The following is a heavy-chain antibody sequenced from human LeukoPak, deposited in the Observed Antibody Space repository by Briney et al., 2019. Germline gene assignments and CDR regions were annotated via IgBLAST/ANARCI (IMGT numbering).Heavy chain of an antibody. CDR3: ARTSPATPLLRYFDWSSSPMDV. J-gene: IGHJ6*02. CDR2: IYYSGST. CDR1: GGSISSYY. D-gene: IGHD3-9*01. Sequence: PSETLSLTCTVSGGSISSYYWSWIRQPPGKGLEWIGYIYYSGSTNYNPSLKSRVTISVDTSNNQFSLKLSSVTAADTAVYYCARTSPATPLLRYFDWSSSPMDVWGQGTTVTVSS. V-gene: IGHV4-59*01.